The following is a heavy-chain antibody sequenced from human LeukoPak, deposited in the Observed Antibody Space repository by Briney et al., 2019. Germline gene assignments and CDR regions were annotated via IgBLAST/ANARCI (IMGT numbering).Heavy chain of an antibody. Sequence: SETLSLTCTVSGGSISSYYWSWIRQPPGKGLEWIGYIYYSGSTNYNPSLKSRVTISVDTSKNQFSLQLSSVTAADTAVYYCARVWSSSWSKEAPYYFDYWGQGTLVTVSS. J-gene: IGHJ4*02. D-gene: IGHD6-13*01. CDR1: GGSISSYY. V-gene: IGHV4-59*01. CDR2: IYYSGST. CDR3: ARVWSSSWSKEAPYYFDY.